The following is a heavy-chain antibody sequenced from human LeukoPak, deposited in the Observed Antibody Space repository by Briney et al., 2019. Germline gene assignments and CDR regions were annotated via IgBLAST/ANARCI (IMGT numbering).Heavy chain of an antibody. Sequence: GGSLRLSCAASGFTFSSFWMTWVRQAPGKGLEWVAHIKGDGSMESYVDSVKGRFTISRDNARNSVYLQMNSLRGEDTAVYYCAREGMRTAMDTYYFDYWGQGSLVTVSS. D-gene: IGHD2-21*02. CDR1: GFTFSSFW. CDR3: AREGMRTAMDTYYFDY. CDR2: IKGDGSME. J-gene: IGHJ4*02. V-gene: IGHV3-7*05.